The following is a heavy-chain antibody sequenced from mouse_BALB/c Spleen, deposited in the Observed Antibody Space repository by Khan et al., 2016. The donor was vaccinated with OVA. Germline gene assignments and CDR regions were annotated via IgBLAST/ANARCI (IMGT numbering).Heavy chain of an antibody. CDR1: GFSLTDYA. CDR3: AKDPPYYAMDY. Sequence: QVQLKESGPGLVAPSQSLSITCTVSGFSLTDYAVSWIRQPPGKGLEWLGVIWGGGSKYYNSALKSRLSISKDNSKSQVFLKMNSQQTDDTAMYYCAKDPPYYAMDYWGQGTSVTVSS. CDR2: IWGGGSK. V-gene: IGHV2-6-5*01. J-gene: IGHJ4*01.